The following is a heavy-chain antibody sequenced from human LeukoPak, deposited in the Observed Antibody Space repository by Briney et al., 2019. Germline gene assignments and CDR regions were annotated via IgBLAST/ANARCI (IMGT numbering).Heavy chain of an antibody. D-gene: IGHD3-16*01. V-gene: IGHV4-39*07. J-gene: IGHJ5*02. CDR2: IYYSGST. CDR3: ARDGGENTGWFDP. Sequence: SETLSLTCTVSGGSISSSSYYWGWIRQPPRKGLEWIGSIYYSGSTCYNPSLKSRVTISVDTSKNQFSLKLSSVTAADTAVYYCARDGGENTGWFDPWGQGTLVTVSS. CDR1: GGSISSSSYY.